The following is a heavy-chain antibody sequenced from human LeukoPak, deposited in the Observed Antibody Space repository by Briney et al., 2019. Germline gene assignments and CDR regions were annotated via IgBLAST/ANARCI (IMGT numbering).Heavy chain of an antibody. V-gene: IGHV3-30*02. CDR1: GFTFSSHG. CDR3: AKADSGSSRYFDY. CDR2: IRYDGSNK. D-gene: IGHD1-26*01. Sequence: GGSLRLSCAASGFTFSSHGMHWVRQTPAKGLEWVAFIRYDGSNKYYADSVKGRFIISRDNSKNTLFLQMNSLRPEDTAVYYCAKADSGSSRYFDYWGQGTLVTVSS. J-gene: IGHJ4*02.